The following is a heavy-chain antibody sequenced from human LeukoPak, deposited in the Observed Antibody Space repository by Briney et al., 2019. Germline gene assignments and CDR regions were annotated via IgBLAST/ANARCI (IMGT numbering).Heavy chain of an antibody. CDR3: ASPIYTSSWPEHYYGMDV. CDR1: GFXFSNYA. CDR2: ILYDGSNK. Sequence: PGRSLRLSCAASGFXFSNYAMHWVRQAPGKGLEWVAVILYDGSNKYYADSVKGRFTISRDNSKNTLNLQMNSLRAEDTAVYYCASPIYTSSWPEHYYGMDVWGQGTTVTVSS. V-gene: IGHV3-30-3*01. D-gene: IGHD6-13*01. J-gene: IGHJ6*02.